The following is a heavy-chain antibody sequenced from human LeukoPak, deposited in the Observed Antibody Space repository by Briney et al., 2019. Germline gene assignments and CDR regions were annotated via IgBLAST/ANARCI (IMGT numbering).Heavy chain of an antibody. D-gene: IGHD3-22*01. Sequence: PSETLSLTCTVSGGSISSYYWSWIRQPPGKGLEWIGYISTSGGTNYNPSLKSRVTISVDTSKNQFSLKVTSVTAADTAVYYCGRHGDNSGYHYYLDYWGQGTLVTVSS. CDR1: GGSISSYY. V-gene: IGHV4-4*09. J-gene: IGHJ4*02. CDR3: GRHGDNSGYHYYLDY. CDR2: ISTSGGT.